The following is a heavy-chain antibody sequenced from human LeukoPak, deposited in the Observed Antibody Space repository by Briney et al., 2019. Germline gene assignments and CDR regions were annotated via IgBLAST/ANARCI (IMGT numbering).Heavy chain of an antibody. J-gene: IGHJ4*02. Sequence: PGGSLRLSCAASGFTFDDYAMHWVRQAPGRGLEWVSGISWNSGNIGYADSVKGRFTISRDNAKNSLFLQMNSLRAEETAVYYCARESGYYGSGTYWNYFDYWGQGTLVTISS. CDR2: ISWNSGNI. CDR3: ARESGYYGSGTYWNYFDY. D-gene: IGHD3-10*01. V-gene: IGHV3-9*01. CDR1: GFTFDDYA.